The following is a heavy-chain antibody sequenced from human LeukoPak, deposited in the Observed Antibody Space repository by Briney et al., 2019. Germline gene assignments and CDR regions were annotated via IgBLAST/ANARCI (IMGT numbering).Heavy chain of an antibody. CDR2: INTDGSDI. CDR1: GFTFISYG. D-gene: IGHD2-21*02. V-gene: IGHV3-74*01. J-gene: IGHJ4*01. CDR3: ARELPREVTLDY. Sequence: GWSLRLSCAASGFTFISYGMQWVRQAPGKGLVWVSRINTDGSDISYADSVKGRFTISRDNAKNTLYLQMNSLRGEDKAVYYCARELPREVTLDYWGQGTLVTVSS.